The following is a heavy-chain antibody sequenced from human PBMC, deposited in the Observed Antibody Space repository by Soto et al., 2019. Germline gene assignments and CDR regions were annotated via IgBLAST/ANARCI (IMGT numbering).Heavy chain of an antibody. J-gene: IGHJ4*02. CDR2: IYHSGSI. V-gene: IGHV4-4*02. Sequence: QVQLQESGPGQVKPSGTLSLTCAVSSGSISSSTWWSWVRQPPGRGLEWIGEIYHSGSINYNPSLANRVTISVDKSKNQFSLKLSSVTAADTAVYYCARRSPRGDHFDYWGQGTLVTVSS. CDR1: SGSISSSTW. D-gene: IGHD3-10*01. CDR3: ARRSPRGDHFDY.